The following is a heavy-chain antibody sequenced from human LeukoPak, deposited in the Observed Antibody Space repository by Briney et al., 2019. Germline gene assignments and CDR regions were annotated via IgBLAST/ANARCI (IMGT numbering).Heavy chain of an antibody. D-gene: IGHD4-23*01. V-gene: IGHV3-21*01. Sequence: GGSLRLSCAASGFTFSSYSMNWVRQAPGKGLEWVSSISSSSSYIYYADSVKGRFTISRDNAKNSLYLQMNILRAEDTAVYYCARDWVYGGNRAFDIWGQGTMVTVSS. CDR2: ISSSSSYI. J-gene: IGHJ3*02. CDR3: ARDWVYGGNRAFDI. CDR1: GFTFSSYS.